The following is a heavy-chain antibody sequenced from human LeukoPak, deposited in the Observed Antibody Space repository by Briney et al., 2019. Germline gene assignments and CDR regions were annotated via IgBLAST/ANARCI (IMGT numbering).Heavy chain of an antibody. D-gene: IGHD6-6*01. J-gene: IGHJ6*03. CDR1: GGSISSGDYY. Sequence: PSQTLSLICTVSGGSISSGDYYWSWIRQPPGKGLEWIGYIYYSGSTYYNPSLKSRVTISVDTSKNQFSLKLSSVTAADTAVYYCARDTIEYSSSSGVLNYYYYMDVWGKGTTVTVSS. V-gene: IGHV4-30-4*08. CDR2: IYYSGST. CDR3: ARDTIEYSSSSGVLNYYYYMDV.